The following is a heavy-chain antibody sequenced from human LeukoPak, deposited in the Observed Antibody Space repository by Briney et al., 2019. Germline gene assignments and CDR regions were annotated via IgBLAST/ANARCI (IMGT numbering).Heavy chain of an antibody. Sequence: PSETLSLTCTVSGGSITGYYWNWIRQPAGQGLEWLGRVYSSGGVNYNPSLTSRVTMSVDTSKNQSYLKLTSLTAADTAVYYCAREEFLHEIDSSGYFVYWGQGTLVTVSS. CDR2: VYSSGGV. CDR1: GGSITGYY. V-gene: IGHV4-4*07. CDR3: AREEFLHEIDSSGYFVY. D-gene: IGHD3-22*01. J-gene: IGHJ4*02.